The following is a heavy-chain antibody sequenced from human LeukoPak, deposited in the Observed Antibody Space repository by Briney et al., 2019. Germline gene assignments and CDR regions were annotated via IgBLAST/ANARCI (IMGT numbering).Heavy chain of an antibody. J-gene: IGHJ4*02. Sequence: KPSETLSLTCTVSGGSISSYYWSWIRQPAGKGLEWIGRIYTSGSTNYNPSLKSRVTMSVDTSKNQFSLKLSSVTAADTAVYYCARDRRHYDILTGYYNDYWGQGTLVTASS. V-gene: IGHV4-4*07. CDR1: GGSISSYY. CDR3: ARDRRHYDILTGYYNDY. CDR2: IYTSGST. D-gene: IGHD3-9*01.